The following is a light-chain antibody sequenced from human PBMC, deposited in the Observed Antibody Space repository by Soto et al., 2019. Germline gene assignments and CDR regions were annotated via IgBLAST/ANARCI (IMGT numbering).Light chain of an antibody. CDR1: QSISSW. CDR2: KAS. CDR3: QQYNSYPLT. V-gene: IGKV1-5*03. J-gene: IGKJ1*01. Sequence: DIQMTKSPSTLSASVGDRVTITCRASQSISSWLAWYQQKPGRAPKLLIYKASSLESGVPSRSSGSGSGTEFTLTISSLQPDDFATYYCQQYNSYPLTFGQGTKVDI.